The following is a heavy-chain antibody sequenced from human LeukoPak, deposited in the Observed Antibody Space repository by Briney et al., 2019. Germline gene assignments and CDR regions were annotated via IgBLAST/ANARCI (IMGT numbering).Heavy chain of an antibody. D-gene: IGHD3-22*01. CDR3: ARGPSYYYDSSGYYYPFDY. CDR1: GYTFTGYY. J-gene: IGHJ4*02. V-gene: IGHV1-2*02. Sequence: ASVKVSCKASGYTFTGYYMHWVRQAPGQGLEWMGWINPNSGGTNYAQKFQGRVTMTKDTSISTAYMELSRLRSDDTAVYYCARGPSYYYDSSGYYYPFDYWGQGTLVTVSS. CDR2: INPNSGGT.